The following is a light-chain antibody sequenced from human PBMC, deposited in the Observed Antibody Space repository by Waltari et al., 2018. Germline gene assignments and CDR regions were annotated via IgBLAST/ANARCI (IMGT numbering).Light chain of an antibody. CDR3: SSQSTNSVVL. CDR2: DVI. CDR1: TRDVGAFNS. Sequence: QSALTQPASVSGSPGQSITISCTGTTRDVGAFNSVSWYQVHPGQAPRVMLYDVITRPSGVSDRFSASKSGNTASLTISGLQAEDEGDYYCSSQSTNSVVLFGGGTKLTVL. J-gene: IGLJ3*02. V-gene: IGLV2-14*03.